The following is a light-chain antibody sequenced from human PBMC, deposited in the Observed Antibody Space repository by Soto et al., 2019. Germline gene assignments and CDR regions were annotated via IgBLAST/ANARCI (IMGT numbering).Light chain of an antibody. CDR3: NSYVGSNNYV. CDR2: EVT. V-gene: IGLV2-8*01. Sequence: SVLTQPPSASGSPGQSVTISCIGTSSDVGRYNYVSWYQHHPGKAPKLIIYEVTKRPSGVPDRFSGSKSGNTASLTVPGLQADDEADYYCNSYVGSNNYVFGTGTKVTGL. J-gene: IGLJ1*01. CDR1: SSDVGRYNY.